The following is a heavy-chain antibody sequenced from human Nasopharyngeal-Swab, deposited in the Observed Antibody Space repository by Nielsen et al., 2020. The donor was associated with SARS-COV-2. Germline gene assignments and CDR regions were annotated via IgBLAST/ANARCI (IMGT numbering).Heavy chain of an antibody. CDR3: ASGTYDNAPG. V-gene: IGHV3-74*01. J-gene: IGHJ4*02. CDR2: IKTDGSET. Sequence: GESLKISCAASGFTFRSYWMHWVRQAPGKGLVWVARIKTDGSETSYADSVKGRFTISRDNAKNTLYLQMNSLRHEDTAVYYCASGTYDNAPGWGQGTLVTVSS. D-gene: IGHD1-1*01. CDR1: GFTFRSYW.